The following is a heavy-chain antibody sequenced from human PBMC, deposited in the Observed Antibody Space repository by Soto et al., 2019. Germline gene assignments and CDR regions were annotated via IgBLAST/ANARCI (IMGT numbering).Heavy chain of an antibody. J-gene: IGHJ5*02. Sequence: SENLSLTCTASGGSISSYYWSWIRQPPWKGLEWIGYMYYGGRTNYNPSLKSRVTISVDTSKMQVSLKLSSVTAADTAVYFCARGTPSPLIVRSSRGPWFDPWGQGTLVTVSS. CDR1: GGSISSYY. D-gene: IGHD2-15*01. V-gene: IGHV4-59*08. CDR3: ARGTPSPLIVRSSRGPWFDP. CDR2: MYYGGRT.